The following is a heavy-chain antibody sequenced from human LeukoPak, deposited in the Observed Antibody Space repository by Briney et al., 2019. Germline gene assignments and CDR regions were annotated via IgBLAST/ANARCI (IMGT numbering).Heavy chain of an antibody. J-gene: IGHJ4*02. Sequence: SETLSLTCSVSGGSISSSSYYWGWIRQPPGKGLEWIGGIYYSGSTYYNPSLKSRVTISVDTSKNQFSLKLNTVTAADTAVYYCARKAPYYYDGSGPLGTYYFDYWGQGTLVTVSS. CDR3: ARKAPYYYDGSGPLGTYYFDY. V-gene: IGHV4-39*07. CDR1: GGSISSSSYY. CDR2: IYYSGST. D-gene: IGHD3-22*01.